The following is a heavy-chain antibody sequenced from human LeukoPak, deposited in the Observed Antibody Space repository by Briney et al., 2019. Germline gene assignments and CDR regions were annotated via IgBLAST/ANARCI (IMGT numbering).Heavy chain of an antibody. D-gene: IGHD2-15*01. CDR1: GGSISSYY. CDR3: ARRSRVVGASFDY. CDR2: INHSGST. Sequence: SETLSLTCTVSGGSISSYYWSWIRQPAGKGLEWIGEINHSGSTNYNPSLKSRVTISVDTSKNQFSLKLSSVTAADTAVYYCARRSRVVGASFDYWGQGTLVTVSS. V-gene: IGHV4-34*01. J-gene: IGHJ4*02.